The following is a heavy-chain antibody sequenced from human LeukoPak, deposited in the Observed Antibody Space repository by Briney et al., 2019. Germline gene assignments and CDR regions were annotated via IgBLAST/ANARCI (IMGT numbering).Heavy chain of an antibody. CDR1: GFTFNTYT. CDR2: ISGSSGII. V-gene: IGHV3-48*01. J-gene: IGHJ6*02. CDR3: ARGDPGYCSGGTCYSVYYYGLDV. D-gene: IGHD2-15*01. Sequence: TGGSLRLSCAASGFTFNTYTMNWVRQAPGKGLEWVSYISGSSGIIDYADSVRGRFTISRDNSKNIVFLQMNSLRPEDTAVYYCARGDPGYCSGGTCYSVYYYGLDVWGQGTTVTVSS.